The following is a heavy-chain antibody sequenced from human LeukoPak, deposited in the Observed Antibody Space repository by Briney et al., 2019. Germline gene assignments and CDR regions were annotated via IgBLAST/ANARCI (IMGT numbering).Heavy chain of an antibody. Sequence: SETLSLTCTVSGVSISSYYWSWIRQPPGKRLEWIGYIYYSGSTNYNPSLKSRVTISVDTSKNQFSLKLTSVTAADTAVYYCARDQNRAFDIWGQGTMVTVSS. J-gene: IGHJ3*02. CDR3: ARDQNRAFDI. D-gene: IGHD1-14*01. CDR1: GVSISSYY. V-gene: IGHV4-59*01. CDR2: IYYSGST.